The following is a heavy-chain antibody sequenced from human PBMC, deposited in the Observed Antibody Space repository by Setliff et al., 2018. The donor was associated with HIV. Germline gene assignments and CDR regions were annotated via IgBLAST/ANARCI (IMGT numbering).Heavy chain of an antibody. J-gene: IGHJ1*01. D-gene: IGHD3-22*01. Sequence: PGGSLRLSCGASGFTFSGSPMHWVRQASGKGLEWVGRIKTEAEGYATAYAASVKGRFTISRDDSKNTAYLQMNSLKTEDTAIYYCTRPQYIYDNSDSANWCKGALVTVSS. CDR1: GFTFSGSP. CDR2: IKTEAEGYAT. CDR3: TRPQYIYDNSDSAN. V-gene: IGHV3-73*01.